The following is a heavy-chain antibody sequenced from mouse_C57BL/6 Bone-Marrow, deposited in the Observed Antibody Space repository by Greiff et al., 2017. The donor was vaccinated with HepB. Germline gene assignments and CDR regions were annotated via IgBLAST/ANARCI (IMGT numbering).Heavy chain of an antibody. CDR3: AGLGLLDY. D-gene: IGHD4-1*01. Sequence: EVQLVESGGDLVKPGGSLKLSCAASGFTFSSYGMSWVRQTPDKRLEWVATISSGGSYTYYPDSVKGRFTISRDNAKNTLYLQMSSLKSEDTAMYYCAGLGLLDYWGQGTTLTVSS. CDR2: ISSGGSYT. V-gene: IGHV5-6*01. J-gene: IGHJ2*01. CDR1: GFTFSSYG.